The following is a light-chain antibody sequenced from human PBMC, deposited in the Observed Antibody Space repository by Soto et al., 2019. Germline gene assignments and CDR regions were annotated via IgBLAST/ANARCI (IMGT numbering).Light chain of an antibody. CDR3: QQYHNWPPGS. J-gene: IGKJ1*01. V-gene: IGKV1-39*01. CDR1: QSISSY. Sequence: DIQMTQSPSSLSASVGDRVTITCRASQSISSYLNWYQQKPGKAPKLLIYAASSLQSGVPSRFSGSGSGTDFTLTIISLQPEDCAVYYCQQYHNWPPGSVGQGTKVEI. CDR2: AAS.